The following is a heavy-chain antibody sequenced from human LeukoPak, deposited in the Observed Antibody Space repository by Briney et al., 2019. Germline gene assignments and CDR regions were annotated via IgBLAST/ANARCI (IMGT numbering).Heavy chain of an antibody. V-gene: IGHV1-69*04. CDR2: IIPILGIA. CDR1: GGTFSSYA. J-gene: IGHJ6*02. D-gene: IGHD3-22*01. Sequence: SVKVSCKASGGTFSSYAISWVRQAPGQGLEWMGRIIPILGIANYAQKFQGRVTITADKSTSTAYMELSSLGSEDTAVYYCARVGRDDSSGYRPYYYYGMDVWGQGTAVTVSS. CDR3: ARVGRDDSSGYRPYYYYGMDV.